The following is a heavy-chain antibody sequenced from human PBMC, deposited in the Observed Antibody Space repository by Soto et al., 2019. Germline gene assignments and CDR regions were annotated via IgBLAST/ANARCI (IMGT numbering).Heavy chain of an antibody. Sequence: GGSLRLSCAASGFTFSSYWMIWVRQAPGKGLEWVANIKQDGSEKYYVDSVKGRFTISRDNAKNSLYLQMNSLRAEDTAVYYCARGGEDIVVVVAATDFDYWGQGTLVTVSS. J-gene: IGHJ4*02. CDR2: IKQDGSEK. CDR1: GFTFSSYW. CDR3: ARGGEDIVVVVAATDFDY. D-gene: IGHD2-15*01. V-gene: IGHV3-7*01.